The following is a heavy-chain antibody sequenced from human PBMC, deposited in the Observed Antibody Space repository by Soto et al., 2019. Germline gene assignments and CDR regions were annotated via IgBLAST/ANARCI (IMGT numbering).Heavy chain of an antibody. CDR2: ISYDGSNK. J-gene: IGHJ4*02. CDR3: AKDFSYINIYYFDY. D-gene: IGHD3-3*02. V-gene: IGHV3-30*18. Sequence: QVQLVESGGGVVQPGRSLRLSCAASGFTFSSYAMHWVRQAPGKGLEWVAIISYDGSNKYYADSVKGRFTISRDNSKNPLYLQMNSLRAEDTAVYYCAKDFSYINIYYFDYWGQGTLVTVSS. CDR1: GFTFSSYA.